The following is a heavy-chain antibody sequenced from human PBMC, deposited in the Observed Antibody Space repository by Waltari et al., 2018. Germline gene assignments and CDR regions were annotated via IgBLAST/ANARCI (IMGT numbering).Heavy chain of an antibody. J-gene: IGHJ4*02. V-gene: IGHV4-59*08. D-gene: IGHD6-6*01. Sequence: QVQLQESGPGLVKPSETLSLTCTVSGGSISSYYWSWIRQPPGKGLEWIGYIYYSGSTNYNPALKSRVTRAVDTSKNQFSLKRSSVTAADTAVYYCARHIAARPGEDGRLYYFDYWGQGTLVTVSS. CDR1: GGSISSYY. CDR3: ARHIAARPGEDGRLYYFDY. CDR2: IYYSGST.